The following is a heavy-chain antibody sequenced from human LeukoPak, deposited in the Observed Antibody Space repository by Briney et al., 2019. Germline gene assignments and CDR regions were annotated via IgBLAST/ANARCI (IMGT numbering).Heavy chain of an antibody. CDR1: GYTFTGYY. J-gene: IGHJ6*02. V-gene: IGHV1-2*02. CDR2: INPNSGGT. Sequence: GASVTVSCKASGYTFTGYYMHWVRQAPGQGLEWMGWINPNSGGTNYAQKFQGRVTMTRDTSISTAYMELSRLRSDDTAVYYCARDNGRGTMRMDVWGQGTTVTVSS. D-gene: IGHD3-22*01. CDR3: ARDNGRGTMRMDV.